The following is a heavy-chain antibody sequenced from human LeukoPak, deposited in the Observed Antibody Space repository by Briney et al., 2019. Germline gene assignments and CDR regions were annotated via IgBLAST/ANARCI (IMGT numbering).Heavy chain of an antibody. CDR2: IYYSGST. CDR1: GGSISSYY. Sequence: PSETLSLTCTVSGGSISSYYWSWIRQPPGKGLEWIGYIYYSGSTNYNPSLKSRVTISVDTSKNQFSLKLSSVTAADTAVYYCATEYRTIQDDAFDIWGQGTMVTVSS. D-gene: IGHD6-6*01. J-gene: IGHJ3*02. V-gene: IGHV4-59*01. CDR3: ATEYRTIQDDAFDI.